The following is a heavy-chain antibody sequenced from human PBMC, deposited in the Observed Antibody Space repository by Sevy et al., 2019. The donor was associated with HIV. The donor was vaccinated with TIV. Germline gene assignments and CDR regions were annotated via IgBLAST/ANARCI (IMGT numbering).Heavy chain of an antibody. Sequence: GGSLRLSCAASIFTLRSYAMSWVRQAPGKGLEWVSAISGSGVSTYYADSVKGRFTISRDNSKNTLYLQMNSLRAEDTAVYYCAKDVRYDSSGYFDYWGQGILVTVSS. CDR2: ISGSGVST. CDR1: IFTLRSYA. V-gene: IGHV3-23*01. CDR3: AKDVRYDSSGYFDY. J-gene: IGHJ4*02. D-gene: IGHD3-22*01.